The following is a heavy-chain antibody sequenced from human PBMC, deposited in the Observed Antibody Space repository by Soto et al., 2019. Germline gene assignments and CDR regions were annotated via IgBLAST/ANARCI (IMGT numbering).Heavy chain of an antibody. CDR1: GYNFTQYT. CDR3: ARDSYSSSVVWYDA. CDR2: ITAGDGKT. Sequence: QVHLVQSGAEVKKPGASVKVSCKASGYNFTQYTIHWVRPAPGQRLSWMGWITAGDGKTHYSKKFRTSVTIRSDVPATTVYMDLITLRSEDTNVYYRARDSYSSSVVWYDAWGRGTLVIVSS. V-gene: IGHV1-3*01. D-gene: IGHD2-2*01. J-gene: IGHJ5*02.